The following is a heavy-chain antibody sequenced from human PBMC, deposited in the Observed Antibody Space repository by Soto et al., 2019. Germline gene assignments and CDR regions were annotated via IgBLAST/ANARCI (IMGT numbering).Heavy chain of an antibody. Sequence: PXETLSLTCSVSGGSITNYYWDWIRQPSGKGLEWIGRIYSSGSTNYNPSLQSRVTMSVDTSNYQFSLRLSSVTAADTAVYYCARETCYGGSCYAFFDYWGQGILVTVSS. V-gene: IGHV4-4*07. CDR1: GGSITNYY. J-gene: IGHJ4*02. D-gene: IGHD2-15*01. CDR3: ARETCYGGSCYAFFDY. CDR2: IYSSGST.